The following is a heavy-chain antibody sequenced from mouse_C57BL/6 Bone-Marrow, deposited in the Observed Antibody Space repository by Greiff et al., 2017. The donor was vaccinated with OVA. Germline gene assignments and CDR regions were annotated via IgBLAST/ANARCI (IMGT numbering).Heavy chain of an antibody. CDR3: AAATDYYAMDY. D-gene: IGHD6-1*01. J-gene: IGHJ4*01. Sequence: EVQLVESGGGLVQSGRSLRLSCATSGFTFSDFYMEWVRQAPGKGLEWIAASRNKANDYTTEYSASVKGRFIVSRDTSQSILYLQMNALRAEDTAIYYCAAATDYYAMDYWGQGTSVTVSS. CDR1: GFTFSDFY. CDR2: SRNKANDYTT. V-gene: IGHV7-1*01.